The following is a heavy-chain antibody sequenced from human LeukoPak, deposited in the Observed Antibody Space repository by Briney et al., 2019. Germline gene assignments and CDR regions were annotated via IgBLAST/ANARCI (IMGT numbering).Heavy chain of an antibody. J-gene: IGHJ4*02. D-gene: IGHD4-17*01. Sequence: SQTLSLTCTVSGGSISSGDYYWSWIRQPPGKGLEWIGYIYYSGSTYYNPSLKSRVTISVDTSKNQFSPKLSSVTAADTAVHYCARAGDYGVDYWGQGTLVTVSS. CDR1: GGSISSGDYY. V-gene: IGHV4-30-4*08. CDR3: ARAGDYGVDY. CDR2: IYYSGST.